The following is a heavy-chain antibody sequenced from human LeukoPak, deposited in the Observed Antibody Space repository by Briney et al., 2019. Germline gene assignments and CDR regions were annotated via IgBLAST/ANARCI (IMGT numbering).Heavy chain of an antibody. CDR1: GGSITNNNFY. J-gene: IGHJ4*02. CDR2: VNCVGTT. V-gene: IGHV4-39*01. Sequence: SETLSLTCTVSGGSITNNNFYWGWIRQPPGKGLEWIGSVNCVGTTFYNPSLTGRVTISADTSKTQLSLRLTSVTAADTAVYYCARLSDYWGRGVLVTVSS. CDR3: ARLSDY.